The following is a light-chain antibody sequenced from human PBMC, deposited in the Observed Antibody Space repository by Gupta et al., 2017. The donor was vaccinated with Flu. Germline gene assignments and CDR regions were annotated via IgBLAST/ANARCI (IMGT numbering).Light chain of an antibody. Sequence: APLSLSPGERATLSCVTSLSASTNFAWYQQHPGQAPRLLIYGASTRDTGVPARFVGSGSGTDFTLTITSRQSEDFAVYYCQDYVNWPPYIFGQGTRLEMK. CDR1: LSASTN. V-gene: IGKV3-15*01. CDR2: GAS. CDR3: QDYVNWPPYI. J-gene: IGKJ2*01.